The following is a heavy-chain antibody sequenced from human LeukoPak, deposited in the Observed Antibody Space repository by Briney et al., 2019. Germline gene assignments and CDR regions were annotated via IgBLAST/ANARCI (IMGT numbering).Heavy chain of an antibody. V-gene: IGHV3-53*01. CDR1: EFTVSSKY. D-gene: IGHD2-2*01. CDR3: TSTQPGMLCSSTSCSLDY. CDR2: IYTGGST. Sequence: GGSLRLSCAASEFTVSSKYMSWVRQAPGKGLECVSVIYTGGSTYYADSVKGRFTISRDNSENTLYLQMNSLRVEDTAVYYCTSTQPGMLCSSTSCSLDYWGQGALVTVSS. J-gene: IGHJ4*02.